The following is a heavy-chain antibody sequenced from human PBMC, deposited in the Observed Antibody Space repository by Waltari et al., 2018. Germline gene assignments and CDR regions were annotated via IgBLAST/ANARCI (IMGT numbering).Heavy chain of an antibody. CDR3: ARVRLAHYDYFGFDV. D-gene: IGHD6-6*01. CDR2: INSDGSTI. Sequence: EVQLVESGGGLVQPGGSLSLSCEVSGFTFVTYWMPWVRQVPGKGLVWVARINSDGSTINYADSVKGRFTISRDNAKNTVYLQMNSLRVEDTAVYFCARVRLAHYDYFGFDVWGQGTTVTVSS. V-gene: IGHV3-74*01. CDR1: GFTFVTYW. J-gene: IGHJ6*02.